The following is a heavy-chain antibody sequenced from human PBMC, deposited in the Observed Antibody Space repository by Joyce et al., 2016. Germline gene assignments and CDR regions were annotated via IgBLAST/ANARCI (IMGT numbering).Heavy chain of an antibody. V-gene: IGHV3-48*02. CDR2: ITSTGSTR. Sequence: EVQLVESGGGLVQPGGSLRLSCAASGFSFNYYIMNWVRQAPGKGLEWISYITSTGSTRFYADAVKDRFTISRDNAKNSLYLQMNSLRDEDTAVYYCTRRNEWNFFLDYWGQGTLVTVSS. CDR1: GFSFNYYI. J-gene: IGHJ4*02. D-gene: IGHD1-7*01. CDR3: TRRNEWNFFLDY.